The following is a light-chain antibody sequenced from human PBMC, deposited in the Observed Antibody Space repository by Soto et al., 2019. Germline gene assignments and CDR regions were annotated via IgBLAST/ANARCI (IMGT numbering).Light chain of an antibody. CDR1: QRISTW. CDR2: DAS. J-gene: IGKJ1*01. CDR3: QQYKSYWT. Sequence: DIRMTQSPSSLSASVGDRVTITCRVSQRISTWLAWYQQKPGKAPKLLISDASSLETGAPSRFSGSGSGTEFTLTINSLQPDDFATYYCQQYKSYWTFGQGTKVDI. V-gene: IGKV1-5*01.